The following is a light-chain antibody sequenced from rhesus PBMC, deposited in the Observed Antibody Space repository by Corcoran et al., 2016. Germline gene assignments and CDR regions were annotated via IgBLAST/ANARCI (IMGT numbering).Light chain of an antibody. Sequence: DIQMTQSPSALSASVGDRVTISCRASQNIYSNLAWYQQKPGKAPKLLIYAASSLQTGIPSWFSGTKSGTDFTLTISILQPEDSASYYCQHYYDNPRTFGQGTKVEIK. CDR3: QHYYDNPRT. J-gene: IGKJ1*01. V-gene: IGKV1-46*01. CDR2: AAS. CDR1: QNIYSN.